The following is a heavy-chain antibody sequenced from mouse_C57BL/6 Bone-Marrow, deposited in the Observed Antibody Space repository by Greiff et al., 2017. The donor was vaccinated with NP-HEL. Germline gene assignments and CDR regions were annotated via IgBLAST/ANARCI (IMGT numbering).Heavy chain of an antibody. Sequence: QVQLKQPGAELVKPGASVKLSCKASGYTFTSYWMHWVKQRPGRGLEWIGRIDPNSGGTKYNEKFKSKATLTVDKPSSTAYMQLSSLTSEDSAVYYCARSGNWDAMDYWGQGTSVTVSS. CDR2: IDPNSGGT. CDR1: GYTFTSYW. CDR3: ARSGNWDAMDY. J-gene: IGHJ4*01. D-gene: IGHD4-1*01. V-gene: IGHV1-72*01.